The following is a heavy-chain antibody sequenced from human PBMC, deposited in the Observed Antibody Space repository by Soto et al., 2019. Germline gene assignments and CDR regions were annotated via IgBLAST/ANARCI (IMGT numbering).Heavy chain of an antibody. D-gene: IGHD5-12*01. Sequence: GGSMKDSCKVSGYTLTELSMHLVGQAPGKGLEWMGGFDPEDGETIYAQKFQGRVTMTEDTSTDTAYMELSSLRSEDTAVYYCATEQPRGYSGYDFDYWGQGTLVTVSS. CDR3: ATEQPRGYSGYDFDY. CDR2: FDPEDGET. J-gene: IGHJ4*02. CDR1: GYTLTELS. V-gene: IGHV1-24*01.